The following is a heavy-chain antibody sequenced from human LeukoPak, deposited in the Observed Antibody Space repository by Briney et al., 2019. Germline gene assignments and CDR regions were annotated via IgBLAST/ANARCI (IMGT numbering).Heavy chain of an antibody. CDR2: ISYDGSNK. D-gene: IGHD2-15*01. Sequence: GGSLRLSCAASGFTFSSYAMHWVRQAPGKGLEWVAVISYDGSNKYYADSVKGRFTISRDNSKNTLYLQMISLRAAETAVYYCACDYAAATFPQPYVFDYWGQGTLVTVSS. CDR3: ACDYAAATFPQPYVFDY. V-gene: IGHV3-30*04. J-gene: IGHJ4*02. CDR1: GFTFSSYA.